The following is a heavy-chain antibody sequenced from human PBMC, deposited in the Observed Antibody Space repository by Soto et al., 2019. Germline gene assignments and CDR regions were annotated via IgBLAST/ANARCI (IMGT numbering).Heavy chain of an antibody. J-gene: IGHJ4*02. CDR1: GFTFSSYA. V-gene: IGHV3-23*01. D-gene: IGHD6-13*01. Sequence: EVQLLESGGGLVQPGGSLRLSCAASGFTFSSYAMSWVRQAPGKGLEWVSAISGSGGSTYYADSVKGRFTISRDNSKNTLYLQMNSLRAEDTVVYYGASRKTAAGRRDVDYWGQGTLVTVSS. CDR3: ASRKTAAGRRDVDY. CDR2: ISGSGGST.